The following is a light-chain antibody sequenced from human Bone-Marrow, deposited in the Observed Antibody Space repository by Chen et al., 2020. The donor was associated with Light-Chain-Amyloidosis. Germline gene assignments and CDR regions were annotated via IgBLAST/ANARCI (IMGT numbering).Light chain of an antibody. J-gene: IGLJ2*01. CDR3: QSADSSGTYEVI. Sequence: VSPGQTARITCSGDDLPTKYAYWYQQKPGQAPVLVIHRDTERPSGISERFSGSSSGTTATLTISGVQAEDEADYHCQSADSSGTYEVIFGGGTKLTVL. CDR1: DLPTKY. V-gene: IGLV3-25*03. CDR2: RDT.